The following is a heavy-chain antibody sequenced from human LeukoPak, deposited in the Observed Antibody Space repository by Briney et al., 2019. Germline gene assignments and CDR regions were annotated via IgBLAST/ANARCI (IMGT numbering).Heavy chain of an antibody. J-gene: IGHJ4*02. V-gene: IGHV3-48*03. CDR2: IISSGSTI. Sequence: GGSLRLSGAASGFTFSSYEMNWVRQAPGKGLEGVSSIISSGSTIYYADSVKGRFTISRDNAKNSLYLQMNSLRAEDTAVYYCARIEVKAYYDILTGYYNGYWGQGTLVTVSS. CDR1: GFTFSSYE. CDR3: ARIEVKAYYDILTGYYNGY. D-gene: IGHD3-9*01.